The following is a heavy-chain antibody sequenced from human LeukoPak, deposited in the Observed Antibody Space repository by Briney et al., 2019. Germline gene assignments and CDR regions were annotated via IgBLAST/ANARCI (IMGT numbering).Heavy chain of an antibody. Sequence: PGGSLRLSCAASGFRFSDYSMNWVGQAPGTGLEGAASINSISRVVYYAQTAKGRFTISRENAKNSLYLQVNSLRAEDTAVYYCAELGITMIGGVWGKGTTVTISS. CDR3: AELGITMIGGV. CDR2: INSISRVV. CDR1: GFRFSDYS. D-gene: IGHD3-10*02. V-gene: IGHV3-21*01. J-gene: IGHJ6*04.